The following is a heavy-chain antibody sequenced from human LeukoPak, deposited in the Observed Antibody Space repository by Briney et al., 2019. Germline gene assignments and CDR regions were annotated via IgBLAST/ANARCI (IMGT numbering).Heavy chain of an antibody. CDR3: AKDPGIAAAGT. J-gene: IGHJ5*02. V-gene: IGHV3-30*18. Sequence: GGSLRLSCAASGFTFSSYGMHWVRQAPGKGLEWVAVISYDGSNKYYADFVKGRFTISRDNSKNTLYLQMNSLRAEDTAVYYCAKDPGIAAAGTWGQGTLVTVSS. D-gene: IGHD6-13*01. CDR1: GFTFSSYG. CDR2: ISYDGSNK.